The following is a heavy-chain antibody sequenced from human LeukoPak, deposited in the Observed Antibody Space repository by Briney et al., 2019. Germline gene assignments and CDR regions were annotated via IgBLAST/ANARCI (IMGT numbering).Heavy chain of an antibody. J-gene: IGHJ4*02. Sequence: GGSLRLSCAASGFTVSSNYMSWVRQAPGKGLEWVSVIYSGGSTYYADSVKGRFTISRDNSKNTLYLQMNSLRAEDTAVYYCAAYDGYCSGGSCYSIDYWGQGTLVTVSS. V-gene: IGHV3-53*01. CDR1: GFTVSSNY. CDR3: AAYDGYCSGGSCYSIDY. D-gene: IGHD2-15*01. CDR2: IYSGGST.